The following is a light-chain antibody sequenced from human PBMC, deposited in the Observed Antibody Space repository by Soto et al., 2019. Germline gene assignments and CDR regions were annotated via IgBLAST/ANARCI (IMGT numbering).Light chain of an antibody. CDR2: DAS. V-gene: IGKV3-11*01. J-gene: IGKJ4*01. CDR3: HQRDNWPPLS. CDR1: QSVGSY. Sequence: PGDRASFYCLTSQSVGSYLAWYQQKPGQAPRLLIYDASNRATGIPARFSGSGSDTDFTLTISSLEPEDFAVYYCHQRDNWPPLSFGGGTKVDIK.